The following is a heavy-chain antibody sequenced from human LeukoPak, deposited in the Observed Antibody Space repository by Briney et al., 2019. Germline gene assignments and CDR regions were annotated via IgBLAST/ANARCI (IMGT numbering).Heavy chain of an antibody. CDR2: ISYDGSNK. Sequence: GGSLRLSCAASGFTFSSYAMHWVRQAPGKGLEWVAVISYDGSNKYYADSVKGRFTISRDDSKNTLYLQMNSLRAEDTAVYYCARDGSGRFFPYYYYMDVWGKGTTVTVSS. D-gene: IGHD3-3*01. CDR3: ARDGSGRFFPYYYYMDV. CDR1: GFTFSSYA. V-gene: IGHV3-30*04. J-gene: IGHJ6*03.